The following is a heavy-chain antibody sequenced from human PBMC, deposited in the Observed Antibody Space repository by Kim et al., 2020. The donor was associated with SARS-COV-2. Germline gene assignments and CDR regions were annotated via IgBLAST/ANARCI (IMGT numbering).Heavy chain of an antibody. Sequence: GGSLRLSCAASGFTFSSYGMHWVRQAPGKGLVWVAVIWYDGSNKYYADSVKGRFTISRDNSKNTLYLHMNSLRAEDTAVYYCARDQVPLRYFDYGRYYY. CDR1: GFTFSSYG. CDR3: ARDQVPLRYFDYGRYYY. CDR2: IWYDGSNK. D-gene: IGHD3-9*01. V-gene: IGHV3-33*01. J-gene: IGHJ6*01.